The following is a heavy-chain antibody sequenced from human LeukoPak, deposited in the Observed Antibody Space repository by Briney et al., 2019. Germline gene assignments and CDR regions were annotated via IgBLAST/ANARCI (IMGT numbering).Heavy chain of an antibody. CDR2: TYYRSKWYN. CDR3: ARGGHFDY. V-gene: IGHV6-1*01. CDR1: LDSPFRHIAA. D-gene: IGHD6-25*01. Sequence: QTLSHTRAISLDSPFRHIAAWNWTTHSPSRGLEWLGRTYYRSKWYNDYAVSVKSRITIDPNTSKNQFSLQLNSVTPEDTAVYYCARGGHFDYWGQGTLVTVSS. J-gene: IGHJ4*02.